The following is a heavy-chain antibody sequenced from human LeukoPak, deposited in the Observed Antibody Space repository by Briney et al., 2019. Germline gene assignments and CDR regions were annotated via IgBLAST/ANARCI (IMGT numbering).Heavy chain of an antibody. J-gene: IGHJ4*02. V-gene: IGHV1-2*02. D-gene: IGHD3-10*01. CDR3: AREASGSGGRDY. CDR2: IHPNSGDT. CDR1: GFTFTDYF. Sequence: ASVKVSCKTSGFTFTDYFIHWVRQAPGQGLEYMGWIHPNSGDTKSVQKFQGRVTMTRDTSISTAYMELSRLRSDDTAIFYCAREASGSGGRDYWGQGALVTVSS.